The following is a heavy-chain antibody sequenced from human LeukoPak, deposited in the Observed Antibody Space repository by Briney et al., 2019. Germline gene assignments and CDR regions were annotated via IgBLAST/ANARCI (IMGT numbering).Heavy chain of an antibody. CDR1: GYIFTSYW. CDR2: IYPGDSDT. CDR3: ARTDSSSWYGDYYYMDV. Sequence: GASLQISCKGSGYIFTSYWIGWVRQLPGKGLEWMGIIYPGDSDTRYSPSFQGQVTISADKSISTAYLQWSSLKASDTAMYYCARTDSSSWYGDYYYMDVWGKGTTVTVSS. V-gene: IGHV5-51*01. J-gene: IGHJ6*03. D-gene: IGHD6-13*01.